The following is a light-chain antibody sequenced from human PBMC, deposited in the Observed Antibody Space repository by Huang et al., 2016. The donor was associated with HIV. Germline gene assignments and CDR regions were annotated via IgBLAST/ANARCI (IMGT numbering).Light chain of an antibody. CDR1: QSVSKY. CDR2: GAS. Sequence: EIVLTQSPDTLSLSPGERATLSCRASQSVSKYLAWYQQKPGQSPRRLIYGASNRAARIPARFSGSGSGTDFTLSISSLEPEDFAVYYCQQRDNWPPMYTFGQGTKLEIK. CDR3: QQRDNWPPMYT. V-gene: IGKV3-11*01. J-gene: IGKJ2*01.